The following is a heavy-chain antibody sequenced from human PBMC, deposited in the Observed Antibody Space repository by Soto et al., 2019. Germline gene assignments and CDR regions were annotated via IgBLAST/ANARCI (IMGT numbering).Heavy chain of an antibody. D-gene: IGHD3-22*01. CDR1: GYTFTSYG. CDR3: AGGITMIVVVNPTSAFDI. J-gene: IGHJ3*02. CDR2: ISAYNGNT. Sequence: GASVKVSCKASGYTFTSYGISWVRQAPGQGLEWMGWISAYNGNTNYAQKLQGRVTMTTDTSTSTAYMELRSLRSDDTAVYYCAGGITMIVVVNPTSAFDIWGQGTMVTVSS. V-gene: IGHV1-18*01.